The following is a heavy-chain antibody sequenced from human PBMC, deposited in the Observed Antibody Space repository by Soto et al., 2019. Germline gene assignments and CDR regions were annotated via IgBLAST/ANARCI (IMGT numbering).Heavy chain of an antibody. CDR3: ARTGSIAAAGYYYYGMDV. D-gene: IGHD6-13*01. Sequence: QVQLVQSGAEVKKPGSSVKVSCKASGGTFSSYAISWVRQAPGQGLEWMGGIIPIFGTANYAQKFQGRVTITADKSTGTAYMELSSLRSEDTAVYYCARTGSIAAAGYYYYGMDVWGQGTTVTVSS. V-gene: IGHV1-69*06. CDR2: IIPIFGTA. J-gene: IGHJ6*02. CDR1: GGTFSSYA.